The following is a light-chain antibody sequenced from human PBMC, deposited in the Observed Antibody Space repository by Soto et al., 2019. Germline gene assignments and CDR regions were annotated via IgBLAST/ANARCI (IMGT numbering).Light chain of an antibody. J-gene: IGKJ4*01. CDR1: RSVSSY. CDR2: DAS. Sequence: EIVLTQSPATLSLSPGERATLSCGASRSVSSYLAWYQQKPGQAPRLPIYDASYRATGIPARFSGSGSGTDFPLTISMLEPEDFAVYYSQHRSDWPPRITVGGGTKVEIK. V-gene: IGKV3-11*01. CDR3: QHRSDWPPRIT.